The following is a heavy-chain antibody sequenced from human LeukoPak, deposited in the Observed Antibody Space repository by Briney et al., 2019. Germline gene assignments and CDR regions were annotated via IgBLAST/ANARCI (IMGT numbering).Heavy chain of an antibody. CDR1: GYTFTDDG. Sequence: ASVKVSCKASGYTFTDDGISWVRQAPGQGLEWMGWISPYNGNTKYADKVLGRVTMSTDISTTTAYMELRGLRSDNTAVYYCARIQVNWYGEVTPLSPPNYGMDVWGQGTTVIVSS. D-gene: IGHD3-10*01. J-gene: IGHJ6*02. CDR2: ISPYNGNT. V-gene: IGHV1-18*01. CDR3: ARIQVNWYGEVTPLSPPNYGMDV.